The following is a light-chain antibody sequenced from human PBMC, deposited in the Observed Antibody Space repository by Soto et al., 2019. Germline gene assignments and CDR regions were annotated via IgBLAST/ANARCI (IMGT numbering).Light chain of an antibody. Sequence: TQSPSSLSASVGDRVSITCRASQSISNYLNWYQQKPGEAPKVVIYGASSLQSGVPPRFSGSGSGTDFTLTISALQPEDSATYYCQQSYSTPWTFGQGTKVEV. CDR3: QQSYSTPWT. CDR2: GAS. J-gene: IGKJ1*01. V-gene: IGKV1-39*01. CDR1: QSISNY.